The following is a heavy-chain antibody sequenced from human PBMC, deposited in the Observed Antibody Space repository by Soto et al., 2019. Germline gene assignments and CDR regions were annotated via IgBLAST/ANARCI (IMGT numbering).Heavy chain of an antibody. CDR1: GLTFSSYA. D-gene: IGHD2-2*01. CDR3: AKDHRHGKYPAAY. J-gene: IGHJ4*02. Sequence: EVQLVESGGGLVQPGGSLRLSCTASGLTFSSYAMSWVRQAPGKGLEWVSAISGSGGSTYYADSVKGRFTISRDNSKNTLYLQMNSLRAEDTAVYYCAKDHRHGKYPAAYWGQGTLVTVSS. CDR2: ISGSGGST. V-gene: IGHV3-23*04.